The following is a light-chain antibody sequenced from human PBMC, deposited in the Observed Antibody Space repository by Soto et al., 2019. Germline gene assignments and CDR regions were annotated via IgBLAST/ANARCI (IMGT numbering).Light chain of an antibody. Sequence: QSALTQPASVSGSPGQSITISCTGTSSDVGGYNYVSWYQQHPGKAPKLMIYDVSYRSSGVSYRFSGSKSGNTASLTISGLQAEDEADYYCSSYTSSSTVVFGGGTKLTVL. V-gene: IGLV2-14*03. J-gene: IGLJ2*01. CDR2: DVS. CDR3: SSYTSSSTVV. CDR1: SSDVGGYNY.